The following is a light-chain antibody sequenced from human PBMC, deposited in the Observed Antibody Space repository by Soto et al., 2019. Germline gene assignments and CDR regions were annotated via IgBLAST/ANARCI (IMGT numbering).Light chain of an antibody. CDR3: AAWDDSLSVYV. CDR1: ISNIGSNP. J-gene: IGLJ1*01. CDR2: RNS. V-gene: IGLV1-47*01. Sequence: QSVLTQPPSASGTPGQRVTISCSGSISNIGSNPVYWHQQLPGTAPKLLIFRNSQRPSRVPDRFSDSKSGTPASLAISGLRSEDGADYYGAAWDDSLSVYVFGTGTKVTVL.